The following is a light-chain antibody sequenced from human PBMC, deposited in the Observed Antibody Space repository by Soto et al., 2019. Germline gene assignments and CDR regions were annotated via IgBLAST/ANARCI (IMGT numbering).Light chain of an antibody. CDR3: SSYTSSTTSYV. Sequence: QSALTQPASVSGSPGQSITISCTGTSSDVGGYNYVSWHQQHPGKAPKLMIYEVNNRSSGVSDRFFGSKSGNTASLTIAGLQAEDEATYYCSSYTSSTTSYVFGTGTKLTVL. CDR1: SSDVGGYNY. J-gene: IGLJ1*01. V-gene: IGLV2-14*01. CDR2: EVN.